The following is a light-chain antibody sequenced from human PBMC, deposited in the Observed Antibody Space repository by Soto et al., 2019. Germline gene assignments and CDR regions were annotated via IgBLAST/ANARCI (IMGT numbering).Light chain of an antibody. CDR2: GAS. CDR3: QQYGSSPMFT. V-gene: IGKV3-20*01. Sequence: EIVLTQSPGTLSLSPGERATLSCRASQSVSSSYLAWYQQKPGQAPRLLIYGASSRATGIPDRFSGSGSGTDFTLTISRLEPEDFAVYYCQQYGSSPMFTFGQATKVDIK. J-gene: IGKJ2*01. CDR1: QSVSSSY.